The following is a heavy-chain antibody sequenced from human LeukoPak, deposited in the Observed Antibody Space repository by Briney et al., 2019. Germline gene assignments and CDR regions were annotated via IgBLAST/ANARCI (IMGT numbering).Heavy chain of an antibody. D-gene: IGHD3-3*01. Sequence: GGSLRLSCAASGFTFSSYSMNWVRQAPGKGLEWASSISSSSSYIYYADSVKGRFTISRDNAKNSLYLQMNSLRAEDTAVYYCASFWSGYYSIYWGQGTLVTVSS. CDR3: ASFWSGYYSIY. V-gene: IGHV3-21*01. CDR1: GFTFSSYS. CDR2: ISSSSSYI. J-gene: IGHJ4*02.